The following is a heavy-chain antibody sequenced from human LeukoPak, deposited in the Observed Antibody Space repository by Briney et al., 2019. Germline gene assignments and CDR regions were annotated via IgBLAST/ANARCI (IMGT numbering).Heavy chain of an antibody. CDR3: ARWNQVYFDY. J-gene: IGHJ4*02. V-gene: IGHV4-31*03. CDR2: IYYSGST. D-gene: IGHD1-1*01. Sequence: SETLSLTCTVSGGSISSGGYYWSWIRQHPGKGLEWIGYIYYSGSTYHNPSLKSRVTISVDTSKNQFSLKLSSVTAADTAVYYCARWNQVYFDYWGQGTLVTVSS. CDR1: GGSISSGGYY.